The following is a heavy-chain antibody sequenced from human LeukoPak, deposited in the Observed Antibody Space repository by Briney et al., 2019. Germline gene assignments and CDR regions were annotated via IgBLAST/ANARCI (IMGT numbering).Heavy chain of an antibody. J-gene: IGHJ3*02. CDR3: AGPRRCSSTSCTDAFDI. D-gene: IGHD2-2*01. V-gene: IGHV1-18*01. CDR2: ISAYNGNT. CDR1: GYTFTSYG. Sequence: ASVKDSCKASGYTFTSYGISWVRQAPGQGLEWMGWISAYNGNTNYAQKLQGRVTMTTDTSTSTAYMELRSLRSDDTAVYYCAGPRRCSSTSCTDAFDIWGQGTMVTVSS.